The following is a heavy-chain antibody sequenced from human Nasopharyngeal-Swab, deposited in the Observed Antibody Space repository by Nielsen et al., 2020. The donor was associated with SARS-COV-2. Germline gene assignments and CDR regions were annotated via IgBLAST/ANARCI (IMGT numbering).Heavy chain of an antibody. J-gene: IGHJ6*04. CDR3: ARDDSYENYGMDV. Sequence: GESLKISCAASGFTFSSYWMSWVRQAPGKGLEWVANIKQDGSEKYYVDSVKGRFTISRDNAKNSLYLQMNSLRAEDTAVYYCARDDSYENYGMDVWGKGTTVTVSS. CDR2: IKQDGSEK. V-gene: IGHV3-7*01. D-gene: IGHD5-12*01. CDR1: GFTFSSYW.